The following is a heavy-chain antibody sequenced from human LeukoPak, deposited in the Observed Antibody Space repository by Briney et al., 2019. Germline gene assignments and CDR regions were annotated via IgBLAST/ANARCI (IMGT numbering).Heavy chain of an antibody. CDR1: GGSFSGYY. J-gene: IGHJ6*03. D-gene: IGHD5-12*01. CDR3: ARSGGLRSYYYMDV. CDR2: INHSGST. V-gene: IGHV4-34*01. Sequence: SETLSLTCAVYGGSFSGYYWSWIRQPPGKGLEWIGEINHSGSTNYNPSLKSRVTISVDTSKNQFSLKLSSVTAADTAVYYCARSGGLRSYYYMDVWGKGTTVTVSS.